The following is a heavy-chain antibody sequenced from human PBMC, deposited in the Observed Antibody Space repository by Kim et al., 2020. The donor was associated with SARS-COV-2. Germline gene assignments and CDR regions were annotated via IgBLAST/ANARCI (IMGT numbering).Heavy chain of an antibody. V-gene: IGHV3-66*01. J-gene: IGHJ2*01. D-gene: IGHD2-2*01. CDR1: GFTVSSNY. CDR2: IYSGGST. Sequence: GGSLRLSCAASGFTVSSNYMSWVRQAPGKGLEWVSVIYSGGSTYYADSVKGRFTISRDNSKNTLYLQMNSLRAEDTAVYYCARAIYCSSTSCHYWYFDLWGRGTLVTVSS. CDR3: ARAIYCSSTSCHYWYFDL.